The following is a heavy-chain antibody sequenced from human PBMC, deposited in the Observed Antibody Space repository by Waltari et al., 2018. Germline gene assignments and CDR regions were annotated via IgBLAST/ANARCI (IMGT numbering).Heavy chain of an antibody. Sequence: QLQLHQWGAGLLQPSMTLSLTCAVFVGPCTAHSWSWIRHSPDMRLEGIGGISHSGRTNYYPDVKSRVTMSVDTIKKQFSLERTSVTAADTAVYFCARTWGYSPPLGWFDPWGRGTRVTVSA. V-gene: IGHV4-34*01. D-gene: IGHD1-26*01. CDR2: ISHSGRT. J-gene: IGHJ5*02. CDR3: ARTWGYSPPLGWFDP. CDR1: VGPCTAHS.